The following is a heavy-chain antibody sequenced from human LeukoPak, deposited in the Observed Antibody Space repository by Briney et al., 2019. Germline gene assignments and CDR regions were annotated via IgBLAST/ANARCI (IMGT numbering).Heavy chain of an antibody. CDR2: FDPEDGET. D-gene: IGHD1-26*01. CDR3: ATGRVGATCLDY. CDR1: GYTLTELS. V-gene: IGHV1-24*01. Sequence: ASVKVSCKVSGYTLTELSMHWVRQAPGRGLEWMGGFDPEDGETIYAQKFQGRVTMTEDTSTDTAYMELSSLRSEDTAVYYCATGRVGATCLDYWGQGTLVTVSP. J-gene: IGHJ4*02.